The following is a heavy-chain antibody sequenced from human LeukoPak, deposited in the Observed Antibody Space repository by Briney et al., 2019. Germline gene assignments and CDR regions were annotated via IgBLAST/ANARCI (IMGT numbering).Heavy chain of an antibody. CDR3: ARGGAPAGTAGDWYFDL. D-gene: IGHD6-13*01. V-gene: IGHV4-4*02. Sequence: SETLSLTCAVSGGSISSSNWWSWVRQPPGKGLEWIGEIYHSGGTNYNPSLKSRVTISVDKFKNQFSLRVSSVTAADTAVYYCARGGAPAGTAGDWYFDLWGRGTLVTVSS. J-gene: IGHJ2*01. CDR1: GGSISSSNW. CDR2: IYHSGGT.